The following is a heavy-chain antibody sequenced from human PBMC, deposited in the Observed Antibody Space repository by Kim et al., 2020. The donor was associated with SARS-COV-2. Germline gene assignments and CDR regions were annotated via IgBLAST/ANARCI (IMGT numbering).Heavy chain of an antibody. Sequence: ASVKVSCKASGYTFTSYAINWVRQAPGQGLEWMGWINTNTVNPTYAQGFTGRFVFSLDTSVSSAYLQISSLKAEDTAIYYCARDLGKGCLDVWGQGTTVTVSS. D-gene: IGHD3-10*01. V-gene: IGHV7-4-1*02. CDR2: INTNTVNP. CDR3: ARDLGKGCLDV. CDR1: GYTFTSYA. J-gene: IGHJ6*02.